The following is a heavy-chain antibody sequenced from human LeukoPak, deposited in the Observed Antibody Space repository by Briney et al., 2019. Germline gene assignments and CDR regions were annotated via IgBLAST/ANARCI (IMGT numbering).Heavy chain of an antibody. CDR3: ARDSGGFGELSSYYYYMDV. Sequence: ASVKVSCKASGYTFTGYYMHWVRQAPGQGLEWMGWINPNSGGTNYAQKFQGRVTMTRDTSISTAYMELSSLRSEDTAVYYCARDSGGFGELSSYYYYMDVWGKGTTVTVSS. J-gene: IGHJ6*03. CDR1: GYTFTGYY. V-gene: IGHV1-2*02. CDR2: INPNSGGT. D-gene: IGHD3-10*01.